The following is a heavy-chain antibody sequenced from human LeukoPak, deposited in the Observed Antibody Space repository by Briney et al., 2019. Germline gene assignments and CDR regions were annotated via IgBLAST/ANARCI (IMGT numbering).Heavy chain of an antibody. V-gene: IGHV3-33*01. CDR2: IWYDGSEK. CDR1: GFTFSSYG. CDR3: ARWSCDH. J-gene: IGHJ5*02. Sequence: GGSLRLSCAASGFTFSSYGMHWVRQAPGKGLEWVAVIWYDGSEKYYADSVKGRFAISRDHSKNTLFLQMSRLTAEDTAVYYCARWSCDHWGQGTVVTVSS.